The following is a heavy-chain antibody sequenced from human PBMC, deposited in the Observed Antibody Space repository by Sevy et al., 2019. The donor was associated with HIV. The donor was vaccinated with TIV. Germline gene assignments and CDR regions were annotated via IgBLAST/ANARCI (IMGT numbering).Heavy chain of an antibody. CDR2: ISWNSGSI. CDR3: AKDVNVDIRWGMDV. V-gene: IGHV3-9*01. J-gene: IGHJ6*02. CDR1: GFTFDDYA. Sequence: GGSLRLSCAASGFTFDDYAMHWVRQAPGTGLEWVSGISWNSGSIGYADSVKGRFTISRDNAKNSLYLQMNSLRAEDTALYYCAKDVNVDIRWGMDVWGQGTTVTVSS. D-gene: IGHD2-2*03.